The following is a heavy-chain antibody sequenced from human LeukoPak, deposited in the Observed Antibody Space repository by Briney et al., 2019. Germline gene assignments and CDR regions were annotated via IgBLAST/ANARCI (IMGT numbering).Heavy chain of an antibody. CDR3: ARDEYRSRWLHP. CDR2: IKGDGSEK. D-gene: IGHD5-24*01. V-gene: IGHV3-7*01. J-gene: IGHJ5*02. CDR1: GFTFSSYW. Sequence: GGSLRLSCAASGFTFSSYWMSWVRLAPGKGLEWVANIKGDGSEKWYADSVKGRFTISRDNAQNSVHLQMNSLRAEDTAVYQCARDEYRSRWLHPWRQGTLVTVTS.